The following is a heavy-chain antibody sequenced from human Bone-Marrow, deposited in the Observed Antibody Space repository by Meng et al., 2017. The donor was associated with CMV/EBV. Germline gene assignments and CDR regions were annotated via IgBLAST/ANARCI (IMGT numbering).Heavy chain of an antibody. CDR1: GIILNNVW. V-gene: IGHV3-15*01. J-gene: IGHJ6*02. CDR3: TRRKDSWGSYRYTEAYYGMDV. CDR2: IKSKADGGTI. D-gene: IGHD3-16*02. Sequence: GGSLRLSCAAAGIILNNVWMTWVRQTPGKGLEWVGRIKSKADGGTIDYAASVKGRFTISRDDSKNTLYLQMNSLKIEDTAVYYCTRRKDSWGSYRYTEAYYGMDVWGQGTTVTVSS.